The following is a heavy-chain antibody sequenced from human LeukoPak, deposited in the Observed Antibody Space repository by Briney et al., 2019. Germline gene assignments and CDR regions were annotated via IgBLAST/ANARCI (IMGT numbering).Heavy chain of an antibody. CDR1: GLTFRSHW. J-gene: IGHJ4*02. D-gene: IGHD3-3*01. CDR3: ARGRITIFGVVRPIDY. CDR2: IKEEGSEK. Sequence: GGSLRLSCAASGLTFRSHWMSWVRQAPGKGLEWVANIKEEGSEKYYVDSVKGRFIISRDNAENSLTLQMNSLRAEDTAVYYCARGRITIFGVVRPIDYWGQGTLVTVSS. V-gene: IGHV3-7*01.